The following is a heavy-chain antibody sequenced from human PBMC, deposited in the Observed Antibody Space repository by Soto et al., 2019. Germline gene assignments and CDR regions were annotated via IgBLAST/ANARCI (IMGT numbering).Heavy chain of an antibody. CDR2: IYYSGST. CDR3: ARVTEYPHTIDY. Sequence: SETLSLTCTVSGGSISSGDYYWSWIRQPPGKGLEWIGYIYYSGSTYYNPSLKSRVTISVDTSKNQFSLKLSSVTAADTAVYYCARVTEYPHTIDYWGQGTLVTVSS. J-gene: IGHJ4*02. D-gene: IGHD2-2*01. V-gene: IGHV4-30-4*01. CDR1: GGSISSGDYY.